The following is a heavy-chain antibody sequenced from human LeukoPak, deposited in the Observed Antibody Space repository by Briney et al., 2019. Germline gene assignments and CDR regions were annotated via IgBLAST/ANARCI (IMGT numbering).Heavy chain of an antibody. D-gene: IGHD6-6*01. CDR1: GGSFSGYY. CDR3: AGITVSSSPRKYYFDY. J-gene: IGHJ4*02. CDR2: INHSGST. Sequence: PSETLSLTCAVYGGSFSGYYWSWIRQPPGKGLEWIGEINHSGSTNYNPSLKSRVTISVDTSKNQVSLKLSSVTAADTAVYYCAGITVSSSPRKYYFDYWGQGTLVTVSS. V-gene: IGHV4-34*01.